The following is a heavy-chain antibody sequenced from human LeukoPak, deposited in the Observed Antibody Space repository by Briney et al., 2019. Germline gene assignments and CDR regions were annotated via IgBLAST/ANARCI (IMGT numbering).Heavy chain of an antibody. V-gene: IGHV3-21*01. CDR3: ARDTYYDILTGPSRLDV. CDR2: ISSSSSYI. Sequence: GGSLRLSCAASGFTFSSYSMNWVRQAPGKGLEWVSSISSSSSYIYYADSVKGRFTISRDNAKNSLYLQMNSLRAEDTAVYYCARDTYYDILTGPSRLDVWGRGTTVTVSS. J-gene: IGHJ6*04. CDR1: GFTFSSYS. D-gene: IGHD3-9*01.